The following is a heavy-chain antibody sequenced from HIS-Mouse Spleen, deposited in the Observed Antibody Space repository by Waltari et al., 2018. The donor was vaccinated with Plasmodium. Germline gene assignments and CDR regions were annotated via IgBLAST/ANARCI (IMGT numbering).Heavy chain of an antibody. CDR1: GASTSSYY. D-gene: IGHD5-18*01. CDR3: ARLRYSYGYFDY. V-gene: IGHV4-59*08. J-gene: IGHJ4*02. CDR2: IYYSGST. Sequence: QLQLQESGPGLVTPSETLSLTCTVSGASTSSYYSSWNRQPPGKGLEWIGYIYYSGSTNYNPSLKSRVTISVDTSKNQFSLKLSSVTAADTAVYYCARLRYSYGYFDYWGQGTLVTVSS.